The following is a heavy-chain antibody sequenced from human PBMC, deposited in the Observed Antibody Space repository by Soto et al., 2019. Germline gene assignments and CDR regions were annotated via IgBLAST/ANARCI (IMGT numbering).Heavy chain of an antibody. CDR1: GFTFSSYA. Sequence: QVQLVESGGGVVQPGRSLRLSCAASGFTFSSYAMHWVRQAPGKGLEWVAVISYDGSNKYYADSVKGRFTISRDNSKNTLYLQMNSLRAEDTAVYYCARDLWVGGHFDLWGRGTLVTVSS. J-gene: IGHJ2*01. CDR2: ISYDGSNK. CDR3: ARDLWVGGHFDL. D-gene: IGHD1-26*01. V-gene: IGHV3-30-3*01.